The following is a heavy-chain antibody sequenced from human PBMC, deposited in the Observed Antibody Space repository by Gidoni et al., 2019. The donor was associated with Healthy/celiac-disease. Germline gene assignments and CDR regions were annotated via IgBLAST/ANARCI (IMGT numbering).Heavy chain of an antibody. CDR2: IYYSGST. CDR1: GGSVSSGSYY. CDR3: ARENPTGDHDY. D-gene: IGHD1-26*01. J-gene: IGHJ4*02. V-gene: IGHV4-61*01. Sequence: QVQLQESGPGLVKPSETLSLTCTVSGGSVSSGSYYWSWIRQPPGKGLEWIGYIYYSGSTNYNPSLKSRVTISVDTSKNQFSLKLSSVTAADTAVYYCARENPTGDHDYWGQGTLVTVSS.